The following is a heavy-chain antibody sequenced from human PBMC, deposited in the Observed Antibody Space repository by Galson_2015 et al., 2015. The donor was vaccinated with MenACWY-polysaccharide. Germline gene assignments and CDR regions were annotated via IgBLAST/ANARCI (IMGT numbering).Heavy chain of an antibody. Sequence: SVKVSCKASGYTFTSYAMNWVRQAPGQGLEWLGWINTNTGNPTYAQGFTGRFVFSLDTSVSTAYLQISSLKAEDTAVYYCAKDITGSTGGYFYYGLDVWGQGTAVTVSS. J-gene: IGHJ6*02. D-gene: IGHD1-7*01. CDR3: AKDITGSTGGYFYYGLDV. CDR2: INTNTGNP. CDR1: GYTFTSYA. V-gene: IGHV7-4-1*02.